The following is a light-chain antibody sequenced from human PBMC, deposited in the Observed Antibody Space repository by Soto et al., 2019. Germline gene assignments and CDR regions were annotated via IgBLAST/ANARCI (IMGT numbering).Light chain of an antibody. J-gene: IGLJ1*01. CDR1: SSDVGRFNY. CDR2: DVN. V-gene: IGLV2-11*01. Sequence: QSALTQPRSVSGSPGQSVTISCTGTSSDVGRFNYVSWYQQYPDKAPKFMIYDVNKRPSGVPDRCSGSKSGNTASLTISGLQVEDEADYYCCSYAGTPYVFGTGTKLTVL. CDR3: CSYAGTPYV.